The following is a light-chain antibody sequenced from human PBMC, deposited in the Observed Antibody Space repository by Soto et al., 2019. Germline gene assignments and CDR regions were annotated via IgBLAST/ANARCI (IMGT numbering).Light chain of an antibody. Sequence: DIQMTQSPSYLSASVGDRVTFTCQASQDISNYLQWYQQKEGKAPKLLIYDASNLETGVPSRFTGSGSGTDFTFTISSLQPEDIGTYYCQQYDNLPYSFGQGT. J-gene: IGKJ2*01. CDR1: QDISNY. V-gene: IGKV1-33*01. CDR2: DAS. CDR3: QQYDNLPYS.